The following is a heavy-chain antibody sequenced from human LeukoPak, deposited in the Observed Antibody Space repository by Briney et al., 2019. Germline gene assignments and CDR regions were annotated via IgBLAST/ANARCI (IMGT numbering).Heavy chain of an antibody. CDR1: GYNFISNW. Sequence: GASLQISCQGSGYNFISNWIGWVRQTPGKGLEFLGIIYPHDSSTIYSPSFQGQVTFSVDKSITTAYLQLNSLKSSDTGMYYCARVDRRGYSDYTAILPDYWGQGTLVTVSS. CDR3: ARVDRRGYSDYTAILPDY. V-gene: IGHV5-51*01. D-gene: IGHD5-12*01. J-gene: IGHJ4*02. CDR2: IYPHDSST.